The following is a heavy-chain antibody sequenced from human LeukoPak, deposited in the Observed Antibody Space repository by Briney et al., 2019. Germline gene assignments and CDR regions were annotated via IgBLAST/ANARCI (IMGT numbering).Heavy chain of an antibody. CDR2: ISSSSSYI. CDR3: ARARVAARPNVRKPFDP. D-gene: IGHD6-6*01. V-gene: IGHV3-21*01. Sequence: PGGSLRLSCAASGFTFSSYSMNWVRQAPGKGVEWVSSISSSSSYIYYADSVKGRFTISRDNAKNSLYLQMNSLRAEDTAVYYCARARVAARPNVRKPFDPWGQGTLVTVSS. J-gene: IGHJ5*02. CDR1: GFTFSSYS.